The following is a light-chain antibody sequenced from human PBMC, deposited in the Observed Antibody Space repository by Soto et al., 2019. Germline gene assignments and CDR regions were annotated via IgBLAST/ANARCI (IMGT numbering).Light chain of an antibody. CDR1: SSNIGRNT. J-gene: IGLJ2*01. V-gene: IGLV1-44*01. CDR3: AAWDDSLTVV. Sequence: QSVLTQPPSASGTPGQRVTISCSGSSSNIGRNTVNWYQQLPGTAPKLLIYNNNQRPSGVPDRFSGSKSGTSASLAISGLQSEDEADYSCAAWDDSLTVVFGGGTKLTVL. CDR2: NNN.